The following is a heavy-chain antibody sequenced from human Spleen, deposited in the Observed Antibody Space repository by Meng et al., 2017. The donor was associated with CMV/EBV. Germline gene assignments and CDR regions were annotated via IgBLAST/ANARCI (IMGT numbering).Heavy chain of an antibody. D-gene: IGHD4-23*01. CDR1: GGSLRSGSYY. CDR2: IYYSGST. Sequence: SETLSLTCTVSGGSLRSGSYYWNWIRQPPGKGLEWIGSIYYSGSTYYNPSLKSRVTISVDTSKNQFSLKLSSVTAADTAVYYCARTGGPTVVTFDPWGQGTLVTVSS. J-gene: IGHJ5*02. CDR3: ARTGGPTVVTFDP. V-gene: IGHV4-39*07.